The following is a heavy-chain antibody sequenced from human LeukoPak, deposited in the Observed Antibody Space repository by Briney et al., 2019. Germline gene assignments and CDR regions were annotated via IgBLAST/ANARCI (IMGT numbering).Heavy chain of an antibody. J-gene: IGHJ3*02. CDR3: ARGHVAAAGSQSGAFYI. Sequence: SEKVSCKASGDTFTSYDINWVRQATGQGLEWMGWMNPNSGNTGYAQKFQGRVTITRNTSISTAYMELSSLRFEDTAVYYCARGHVAAAGSQSGAFYIWVQGTMVTVSS. CDR2: MNPNSGNT. CDR1: GDTFTSYD. D-gene: IGHD6-13*01. V-gene: IGHV1-8*03.